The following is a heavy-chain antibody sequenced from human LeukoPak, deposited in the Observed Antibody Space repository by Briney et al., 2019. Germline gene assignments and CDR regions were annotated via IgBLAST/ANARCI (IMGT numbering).Heavy chain of an antibody. D-gene: IGHD1-1*01. J-gene: IGHJ4*02. CDR2: ISASGSNI. CDR1: GFPFSSYS. V-gene: IGHV3-48*01. Sequence: GGSLRLSCAASGFPFSSYSMNWVRQAPGQGLEWVSYISASGSNIYYLDSVKRRFTVSRDNAMNSLFLQMDRPRAEDTAVYYCVRVKGTYFDFWGQGTLVTVSS. CDR3: VRVKGTYFDF.